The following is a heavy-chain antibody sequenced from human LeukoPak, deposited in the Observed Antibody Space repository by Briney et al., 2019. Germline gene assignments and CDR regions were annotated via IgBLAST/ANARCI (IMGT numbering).Heavy chain of an antibody. V-gene: IGHV4-59*01. J-gene: IGHJ6*03. D-gene: IGHD2-15*01. Sequence: SETLSLTCTVSGGSISSYYWSWIRQPPGKGLEWIGYIYYSGSTNYNPSLKSRGTISVDTSKNQFSLKLSSVTDADTGVYYCARSVEGYCSGGSCYSYYYYMDVWGKGTTVTVSS. CDR2: IYYSGST. CDR3: ARSVEGYCSGGSCYSYYYYMDV. CDR1: GGSISSYY.